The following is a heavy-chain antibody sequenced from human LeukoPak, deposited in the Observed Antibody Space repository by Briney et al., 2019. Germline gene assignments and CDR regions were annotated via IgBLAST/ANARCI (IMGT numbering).Heavy chain of an antibody. CDR3: ARPRIVGAIDAFDV. V-gene: IGHV4-39*01. Sequence: PSETLSLTCTVSGGSMTSRTYYWGWIRQPPGKGLEWIGSIYYNGRTYYNPSLKSRVTISVDTSKNQFSLNLNSVTAADPAVYYCARPRIVGAIDAFDVWGQGTVVSVSS. D-gene: IGHD1-26*01. CDR1: GGSMTSRTYY. J-gene: IGHJ3*01. CDR2: IYYNGRT.